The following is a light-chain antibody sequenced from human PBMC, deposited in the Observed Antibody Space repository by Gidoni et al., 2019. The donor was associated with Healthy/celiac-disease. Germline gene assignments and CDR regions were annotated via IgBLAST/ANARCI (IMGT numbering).Light chain of an antibody. Sequence: DIQMTQSPSTLSASVGDRVTITCRASQSISSWLAWYQQKPGKAPKLLIYKASSLESGVPSRFSGSGSGTEVTLTISSLQPDDFATYYCQQYNSYSGTFGGGTKVEIK. CDR1: QSISSW. J-gene: IGKJ4*01. V-gene: IGKV1-5*03. CDR3: QQYNSYSGT. CDR2: KAS.